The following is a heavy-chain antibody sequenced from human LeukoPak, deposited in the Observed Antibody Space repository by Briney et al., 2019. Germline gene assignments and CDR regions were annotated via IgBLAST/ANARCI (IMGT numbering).Heavy chain of an antibody. J-gene: IGHJ4*02. V-gene: IGHV3-7*03. CDR2: MNEDGSEK. Sequence: GGSLRLSCAASGFGFSNYWMSWVRQAPGKGLEWVASMNEDGSEKNYVDSVKGRFTISRDNAKDSLYLQMNSLRAEDTAFYYCARDRGYSNFDYWGQGTLLTVSS. D-gene: IGHD4-11*01. CDR1: GFGFSNYW. CDR3: ARDRGYSNFDY.